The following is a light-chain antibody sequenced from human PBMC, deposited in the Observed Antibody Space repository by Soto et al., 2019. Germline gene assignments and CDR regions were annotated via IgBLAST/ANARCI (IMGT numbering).Light chain of an antibody. Sequence: MTQSPSSLSASVGDRVTITCRASQGISTWLAWYQQKPGQAPRLLIFHASTRATGIPARFSGSGFGTEFTLTISSLQPEDFGVYYCQQYNNWPLTFGGGTKVDIK. CDR2: HAS. V-gene: IGKV3-15*01. J-gene: IGKJ4*01. CDR1: QGISTW. CDR3: QQYNNWPLT.